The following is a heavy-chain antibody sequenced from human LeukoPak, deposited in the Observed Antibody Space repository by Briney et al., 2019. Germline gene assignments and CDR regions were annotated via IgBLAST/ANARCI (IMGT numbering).Heavy chain of an antibody. CDR3: ARPDSSGWYPPRY. CDR1: GFTFSSYA. CDR2: ISGSGGST. J-gene: IGHJ4*02. D-gene: IGHD6-19*01. Sequence: GGSLRLSCAASGFTFSSYAMHWVRQAPGKGLEYISAISGSGGSTYYANSVRGRFTISRDNSKNTLYLQMGSLRAEDMAVYYCARPDSSGWYPPRYWGQGTLVTVSS. V-gene: IGHV3-64*01.